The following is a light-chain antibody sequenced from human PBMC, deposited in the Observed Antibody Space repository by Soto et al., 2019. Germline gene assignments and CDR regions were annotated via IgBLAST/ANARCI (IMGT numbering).Light chain of an antibody. CDR3: QQYYSYPFT. Sequence: AIRMTQSPSSFSASTGDRVTITCRAGQGISSYLAWYQQKPGKAPKLLIYAASTLQSGVPSRFSGSGSGTDFTLIISCLQSEDFATYYCQQYYSYPFTFGPGTKVDIK. V-gene: IGKV1-8*01. CDR1: QGISSY. J-gene: IGKJ3*01. CDR2: AAS.